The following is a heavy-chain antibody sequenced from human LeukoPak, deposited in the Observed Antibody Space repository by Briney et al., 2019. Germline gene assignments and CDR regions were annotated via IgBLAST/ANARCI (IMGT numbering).Heavy chain of an antibody. D-gene: IGHD3-10*01. Sequence: QSGGSLRLSCAVSGFTFNTYSMNWVRQAPGKGLEWVSAIGSGSGGTTIYADSVKGRFTISRDNSKNTLYLQMSSLRDEDTAVYYCAKSYESGRGVPYGMDVWGQGTTVTVSS. V-gene: IGHV3-23*01. CDR1: GFTFNTYS. J-gene: IGHJ6*02. CDR3: AKSYESGRGVPYGMDV. CDR2: IGSGSGGTT.